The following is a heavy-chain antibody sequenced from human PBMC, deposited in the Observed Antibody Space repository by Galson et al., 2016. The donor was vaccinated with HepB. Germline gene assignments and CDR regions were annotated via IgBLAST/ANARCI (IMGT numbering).Heavy chain of an antibody. D-gene: IGHD3-10*01. CDR2: INGDGSST. V-gene: IGHV3-74*01. CDR3: ARDRSWFGDYYFDS. CDR1: GFTFTGHW. Sequence: SLRLSCAVSGFTFTGHWMHWVRQVPGKGLVWVSRINGDGSSTSYADAVRGRLTISRDNAKNTLYLQMHSLRVDDTAVYFCARDRSWFGDYYFDSWGQGTLVTVSS. J-gene: IGHJ4*02.